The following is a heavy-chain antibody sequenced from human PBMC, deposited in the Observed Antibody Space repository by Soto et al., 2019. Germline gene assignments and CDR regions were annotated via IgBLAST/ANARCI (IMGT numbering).Heavy chain of an antibody. CDR2: ISVYNAKT. V-gene: IGHV1-18*01. CDR1: GYTFTSYG. J-gene: IGHJ5*02. CDR3: ARERTRGFDP. Sequence: QVQLVQSGAEVKKPGASVKVSCKASGYTFTSYGVSWVRQAPGQGLEWMGWISVYNAKTNYAQNLQGRVTMTRNTSISTAHMELSSLRSEDTAVYYCARERTRGFDPWGQGTLVTVSS.